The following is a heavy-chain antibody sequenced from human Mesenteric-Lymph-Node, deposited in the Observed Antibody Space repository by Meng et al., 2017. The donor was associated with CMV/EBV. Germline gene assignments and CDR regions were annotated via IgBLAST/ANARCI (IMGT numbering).Heavy chain of an antibody. CDR2: ISNTGSSM. Sequence: GGSLRLSCAASGFTFSSFEMNWVRQAPGKGLEWVSQISNTGSSMYYAGSVKGRFTISRDNAKNSLYLQMNSLGADDTALYYCARTYCTSTSCYRDSWGQGTLVTVSS. CDR3: ARTYCTSTSCYRDS. J-gene: IGHJ5*01. CDR1: GFTFSSFE. D-gene: IGHD2-2*01. V-gene: IGHV3-48*03.